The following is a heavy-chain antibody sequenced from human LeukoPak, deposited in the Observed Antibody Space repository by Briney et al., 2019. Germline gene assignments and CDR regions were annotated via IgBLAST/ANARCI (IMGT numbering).Heavy chain of an antibody. D-gene: IGHD1-1*01. CDR1: GFTFSSLW. Sequence: PGGSLRLSCVASGFTFSSLWMQWVRQAPGKGLEWVSRIDNDDITTTYADSVKGRFTISRDNAKNTLYLQMNSLRAEDTGVYYCARGGPGTGMDYWGQGALVTVSS. V-gene: IGHV3-74*01. CDR2: IDNDDITT. J-gene: IGHJ4*02. CDR3: ARGGPGTGMDY.